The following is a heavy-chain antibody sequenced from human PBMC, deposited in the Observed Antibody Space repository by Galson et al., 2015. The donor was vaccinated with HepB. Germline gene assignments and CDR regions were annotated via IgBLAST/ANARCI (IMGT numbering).Heavy chain of an antibody. J-gene: IGHJ3*02. V-gene: IGHV1-3*01. CDR3: ARPSRPADWLLTSDAFDI. Sequence: SVKVSCKASGYTFTRYAMHWVRQAPGQRLEWMGWINAGNGNTKYSQKFQGRVTITRDTSASTAYMELSSLRSEDTAVYYCARPSRPADWLLTSDAFDIWGQGTMVTVSS. D-gene: IGHD3/OR15-3a*01. CDR2: INAGNGNT. CDR1: GYTFTRYA.